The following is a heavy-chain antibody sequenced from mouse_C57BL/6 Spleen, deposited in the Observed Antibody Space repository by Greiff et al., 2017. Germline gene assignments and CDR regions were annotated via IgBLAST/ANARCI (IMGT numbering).Heavy chain of an antibody. Sequence: EVKLVESEGGLVQPGSSMKLSCTASGFTFSDYYMAWVRQVPEKGLEWVANINYDGSSTSYLDSLKSRFIISRENAKNILYLQMSSLKSEDTATYYCARDGDITTVVGFDVWGTGTTVTVSS. CDR3: ARDGDITTVVGFDV. J-gene: IGHJ1*03. CDR1: GFTFSDYY. D-gene: IGHD1-1*01. CDR2: INYDGSST. V-gene: IGHV5-16*01.